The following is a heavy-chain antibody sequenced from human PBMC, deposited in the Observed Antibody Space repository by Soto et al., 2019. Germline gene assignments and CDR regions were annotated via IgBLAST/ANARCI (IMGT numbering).Heavy chain of an antibody. J-gene: IGHJ6*02. CDR2: INAGNGNT. CDR1: GYTFTSYA. CDR3: ARGYAFWGGMDV. Sequence: QVQLLQSGAEEKKPGASVKVSCKASGYTFTSYAMHWVRQAPGQRLEWMGWINAGNGNTKYSLKFQGRVTITRDTSASTAYMELSSLRSEDTAVYDWARGYAFWGGMDVWGQGTTVTVSS. D-gene: IGHD3-3*01. V-gene: IGHV1-3*05.